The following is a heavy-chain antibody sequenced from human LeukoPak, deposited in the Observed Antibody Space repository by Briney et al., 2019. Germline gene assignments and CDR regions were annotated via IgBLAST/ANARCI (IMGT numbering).Heavy chain of an antibody. CDR3: ARGCSRTTCYLLDY. CDR2: ISGYNGNT. CDR1: GYTFTNYG. J-gene: IGHJ4*02. V-gene: IGHV1-18*01. D-gene: IGHD2-2*01. Sequence: ASVKVSCKTSGYTFTNYGIGWVRQAPGQGLEGMGWISGYNGNTNYAQKLQGRVTMTTDTSTSTAYMELRSLRSDDTAVYYCARGCSRTTCYLLDYWGQGTLVTVSS.